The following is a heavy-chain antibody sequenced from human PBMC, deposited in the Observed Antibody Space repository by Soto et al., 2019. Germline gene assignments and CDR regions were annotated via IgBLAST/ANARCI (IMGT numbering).Heavy chain of an antibody. CDR1: GGFINNYY. V-gene: IGHV4-59*12. J-gene: IGHJ5*02. Sequence: SETLSLTCNVSGGFINNYYWSWIRQPPGKGLEWIGYIYYSGSTNYNPSLKSRVTISVDTSKNQFSLKLSSVTAADTAVYYCARDATMVRGVIIAHWFDPLGQG. D-gene: IGHD3-10*01. CDR3: ARDATMVRGVIIAHWFDP. CDR2: IYYSGST.